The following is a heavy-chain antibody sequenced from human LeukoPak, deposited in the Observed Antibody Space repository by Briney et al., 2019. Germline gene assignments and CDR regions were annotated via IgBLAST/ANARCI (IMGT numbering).Heavy chain of an antibody. CDR3: AKDDCSTTSCPDYYFDY. CDR1: GFTFSSYG. CDR2: IRYDGINK. D-gene: IGHD2-2*01. J-gene: IGHJ4*02. Sequence: PGGSLRLSCAASGFTFSSYGMHWVRQAPGKGLEGVAFIRYDGINKYYADSVKGRFTISRDNSKNTLYLQMNSLRAEDTAVYYYAKDDCSTTSCPDYYFDYWGQGTLLTVSS. V-gene: IGHV3-30*02.